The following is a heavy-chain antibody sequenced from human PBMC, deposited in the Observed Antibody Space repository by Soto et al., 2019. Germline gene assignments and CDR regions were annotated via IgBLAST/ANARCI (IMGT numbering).Heavy chain of an antibody. Sequence: GGSLRLSCAASGFSFSDGGMHWVRQTPGKGLEWVALISFDGSHDFYAESVEGRFTISRDNSKNTLNLQMNSLRADDTAVYYCAKALGELSPESYDYWGQGTLVTVS. D-gene: IGHD3-16*02. CDR1: GFSFSDGG. CDR2: ISFDGSHD. V-gene: IGHV3-30*18. J-gene: IGHJ4*02. CDR3: AKALGELSPESYDY.